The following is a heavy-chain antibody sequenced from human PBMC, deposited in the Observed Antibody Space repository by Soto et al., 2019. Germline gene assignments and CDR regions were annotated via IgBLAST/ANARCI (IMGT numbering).Heavy chain of an antibody. CDR3: ARDSNYPHYYDSSGYRFSDAFDI. V-gene: IGHV3-48*03. Sequence: GGSLRLSCAASGFTFSSYEMNWVRQAPGKGLEWVSYISSSGSTIYYADSVKGRFTISRDNAKNSLYLQMNSLRAEDTAVYYCARDSNYPHYYDSSGYRFSDAFDIWGQGTMVTVS. D-gene: IGHD3-22*01. CDR2: ISSSGSTI. CDR1: GFTFSSYE. J-gene: IGHJ3*02.